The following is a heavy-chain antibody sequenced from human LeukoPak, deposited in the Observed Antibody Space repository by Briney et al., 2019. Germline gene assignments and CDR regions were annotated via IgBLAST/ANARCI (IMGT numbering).Heavy chain of an antibody. CDR2: IYWDDDE. Sequence: ESGPTLVKPTQTLTLTCSFSGFSLNTSGVCVGWIRQPPGKALECLTNIYWDDDERYSPSLKSRLTITKGPSKNQVVLTMTNMDPADTATYYCAHSYSSSQRLQFKHFQYWGQGTLVTVSS. V-gene: IGHV2-5*02. CDR3: AHSYSSSQRLQFKHFQY. J-gene: IGHJ1*01. D-gene: IGHD6-13*01. CDR1: GFSLNTSGVC.